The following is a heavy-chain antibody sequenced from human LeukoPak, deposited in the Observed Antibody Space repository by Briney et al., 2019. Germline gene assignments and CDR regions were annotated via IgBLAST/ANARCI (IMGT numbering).Heavy chain of an antibody. V-gene: IGHV4-34*01. J-gene: IGHJ4*02. CDR3: AGQVRNRTARGYFDY. CDR2: INHSGST. D-gene: IGHD1-14*01. CDR1: GGSFSGYY. Sequence: SETLSLTCAVYGGSFSGYYWSWIRQPPGKGLEWIGEINHSGSTNYNPSLKGRVTISVDTSKNQFSLKLSSVTAADTAVYYCAGQVRNRTARGYFDYWGQGTLVTVSS.